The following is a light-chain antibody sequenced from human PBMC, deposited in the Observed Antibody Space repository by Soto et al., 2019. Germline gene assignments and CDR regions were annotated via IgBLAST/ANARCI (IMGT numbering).Light chain of an antibody. CDR2: EVN. J-gene: IGLJ2*01. Sequence: QSVLTQPASVSGSPGQSITISCTGTSSDIGAYKYVSWYQHHPGRAPKFIIYEVNNRPSGVSNRFSGSKSGNTASLTIAGLQTEDEADYYCLSYTRNTTLLFGGGTKVTVL. CDR3: LSYTRNTTLL. CDR1: SSDIGAYKY. V-gene: IGLV2-14*01.